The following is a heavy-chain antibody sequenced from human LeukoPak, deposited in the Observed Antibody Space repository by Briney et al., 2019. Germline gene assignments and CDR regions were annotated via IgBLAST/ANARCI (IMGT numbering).Heavy chain of an antibody. J-gene: IGHJ6*03. CDR3: ARGPLIVLMVYAGGNYMDV. CDR1: GYTFTSYY. CDR2: INPSGGST. V-gene: IGHV1-46*01. Sequence: ASVTVSCKASGYTFTSYYMHWVRQAPGQGLEWMGLINPSGGSTSYAQKFQGRVTMTRDMSTSTVYMELSSLRSEDTAVYYCARGPLIVLMVYAGGNYMDVWGKGTTVTVSS. D-gene: IGHD2-8*01.